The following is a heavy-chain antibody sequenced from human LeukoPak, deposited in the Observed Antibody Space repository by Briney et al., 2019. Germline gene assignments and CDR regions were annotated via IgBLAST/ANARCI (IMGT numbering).Heavy chain of an antibody. CDR1: GFTFSSYW. CDR3: AKRKECSSTSCLFDR. Sequence: PGGSLRLSCAASGFTFSSYWMSWVRQAPGKGLEWVSAVSGNGGSTYYADSVKGRFTISRDNSKNTLHLQMNSLRAEDTAVYYCAKRKECSSTSCLFDRWGQGTLVTVSS. V-gene: IGHV3-23*01. D-gene: IGHD2-2*01. CDR2: VSGNGGST. J-gene: IGHJ5*02.